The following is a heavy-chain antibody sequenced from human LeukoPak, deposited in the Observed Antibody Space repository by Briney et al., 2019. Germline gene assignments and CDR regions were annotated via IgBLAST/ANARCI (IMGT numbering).Heavy chain of an antibody. D-gene: IGHD1-1*01. V-gene: IGHV4-59*01. Sequence: SETLSLTCTVSGGSISSYYWSWIRQPPGKGLEWIGYIYYSGSTNYNPSLKSRVTISVDTSKNQFSLKLSSVTAADTAVYYCARESHWNYVDYWGQGTLVTVSS. CDR2: IYYSGST. CDR3: ARESHWNYVDY. J-gene: IGHJ4*02. CDR1: GGSISSYY.